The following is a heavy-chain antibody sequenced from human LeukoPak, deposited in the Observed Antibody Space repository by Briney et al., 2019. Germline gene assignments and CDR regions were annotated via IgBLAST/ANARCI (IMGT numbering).Heavy chain of an antibody. CDR2: IKQDGSEK. CDR3: ARDGPHYDFWSGPAY. D-gene: IGHD3-3*01. CDR1: GFTFSNYW. J-gene: IGHJ4*02. V-gene: IGHV3-7*05. Sequence: GGPLRLSCAASGFTFSNYWMSWVRLAPGKGLQWVANIKQDGSEKYYVDSLKGRFTISRDNAKNSLYLQMNSLRAEDTAVYYCARDGPHYDFWSGPAYWGQGTLVTVSS.